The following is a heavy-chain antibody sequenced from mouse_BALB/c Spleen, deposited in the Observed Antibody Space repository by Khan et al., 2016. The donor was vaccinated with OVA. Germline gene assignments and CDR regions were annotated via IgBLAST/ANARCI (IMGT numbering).Heavy chain of an antibody. CDR1: GYTFTSYV. V-gene: IGHV1S136*01. Sequence: VQLKESGPEVVKPGASVKLSCKTSGYTFTSYVMHWVKQKPGQGLEWIGYIYPYNDATKYNEKFDGKVTLTSDKSSSTAYMELSSLTSEDSAFYYCAPVGTYYVSVVYWGQGTLVTVSA. D-gene: IGHD1-1*01. CDR2: IYPYNDAT. CDR3: APVGTYYVSVVY. J-gene: IGHJ3*01.